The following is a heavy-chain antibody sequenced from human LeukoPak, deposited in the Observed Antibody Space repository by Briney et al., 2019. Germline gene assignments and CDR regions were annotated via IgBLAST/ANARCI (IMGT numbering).Heavy chain of an antibody. Sequence: GESLKISCKGSGYTFSSYWIGWVRQMPGKGLEWMGIIYPGDSDTRYSPSFQGQVSISADKSISTAYMQWSGLKASDTAMYYCARQGLGSSSWYLDYWGQGTLVTVSS. CDR3: ARQGLGSSSWYLDY. J-gene: IGHJ4*02. D-gene: IGHD6-13*01. V-gene: IGHV5-51*01. CDR2: IYPGDSDT. CDR1: GYTFSSYW.